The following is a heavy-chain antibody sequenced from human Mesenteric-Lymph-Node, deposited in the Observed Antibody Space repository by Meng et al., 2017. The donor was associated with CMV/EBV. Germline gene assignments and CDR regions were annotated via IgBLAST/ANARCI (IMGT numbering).Heavy chain of an antibody. J-gene: IGHJ3*02. Sequence: SETLSLTCTVSGGSVNSGSYYWSWIRQPPGKGLEWIGYIYYSGSTKYNPSLKSRVTISVDTSKNQFSLKLNSVTAADTAVYYCARVYGKGAFDIWGQGTMVTVSS. D-gene: IGHD2-8*01. V-gene: IGHV4-61*01. CDR2: IYYSGST. CDR1: GGSVNSGSYY. CDR3: ARVYGKGAFDI.